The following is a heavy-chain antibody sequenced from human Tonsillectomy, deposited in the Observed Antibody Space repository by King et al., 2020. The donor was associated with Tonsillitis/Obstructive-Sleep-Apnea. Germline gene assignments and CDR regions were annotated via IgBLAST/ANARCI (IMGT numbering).Heavy chain of an antibody. D-gene: IGHD2-2*01. J-gene: IGHJ6*02. CDR3: TTGCSSTSCYYGTDV. CDR2: MKSKTEGGAT. CDR1: VFTFSHAW. V-gene: IGHV3-15*07. Sequence: VQLVESGGGLVKPGGSHRLSCAASVFTFSHAWMNWVRQAPGEGLEGVGRMKSKTEGGATDYAAPVKGRFTISRDDSKNTLYLQMNSLKTEDTAVYYCTTGCSSTSCYYGTDVWGPGTTVTVSS.